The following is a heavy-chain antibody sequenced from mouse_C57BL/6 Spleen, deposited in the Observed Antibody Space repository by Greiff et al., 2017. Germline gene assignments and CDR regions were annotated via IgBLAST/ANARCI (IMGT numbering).Heavy chain of an antibody. CDR2: IDPSDSET. V-gene: IGHV1-52*01. J-gene: IGHJ1*03. CDR1: GYTFTSYW. D-gene: IGHD1-3*01. Sequence: QVQLQQPGAELVRPGSSVKLSCKASGYTFTSYWMHWVKQRPIQGLEWIGNIDPSDSETHYNQKFKDKATLTVDKSSSTAYMQLSSLTSEDSAVYDCARWGGKEPYWYFDVWGTGTTVTVSS. CDR3: ARWGGKEPYWYFDV.